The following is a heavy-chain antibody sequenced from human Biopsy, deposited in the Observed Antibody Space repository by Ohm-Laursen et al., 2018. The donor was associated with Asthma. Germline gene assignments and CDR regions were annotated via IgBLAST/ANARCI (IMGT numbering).Heavy chain of an antibody. D-gene: IGHD6-6*01. CDR1: GDAMSTSGSY. Sequence: GTLSRTCVVSGDAMSTSGSYWGWIRQSPGKGLEWIGSIYYSGRTYYSPSLDSRVTISADTSKNHFSLKVTSVTAADTAVYYCARAVSSSSYWYFDLWGRGDLVTVSS. CDR3: ARAVSSSSYWYFDL. CDR2: IYYSGRT. J-gene: IGHJ2*01. V-gene: IGHV4-39*02.